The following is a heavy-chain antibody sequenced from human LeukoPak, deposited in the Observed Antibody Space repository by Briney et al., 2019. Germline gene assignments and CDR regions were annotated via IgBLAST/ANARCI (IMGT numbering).Heavy chain of an antibody. CDR1: GFTFSDYY. CDR3: ARDPADYGSGSYYNEYFDY. Sequence: GGSLRLSCAASGFTFSDYYMGWIRQAPGKRLEWVSYISSSGSTIYYADSVKGRFTISRDNAKNSLYLQMNSLRAEDTAVYYCARDPADYGSGSYYNEYFDYWGQGTLVTVSS. J-gene: IGHJ4*02. V-gene: IGHV3-11*01. CDR2: ISSSGSTI. D-gene: IGHD3-10*01.